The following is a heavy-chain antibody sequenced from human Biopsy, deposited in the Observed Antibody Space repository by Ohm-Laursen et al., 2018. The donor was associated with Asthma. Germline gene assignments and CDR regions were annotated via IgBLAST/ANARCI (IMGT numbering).Heavy chain of an antibody. J-gene: IGHJ4*02. CDR1: GFSFGSYG. Sequence: SLRLSCTASGFSFGSYGMHWVRQVPGKGPEWVALISFDGRYEYYADSVKGRFTISRDNPMKRLYLQMSSLTAEDTAVYYCASRGGDFWSGYYMDYWGQGTLVTVSS. V-gene: IGHV3-30*03. CDR3: ASRGGDFWSGYYMDY. CDR2: ISFDGRYE. D-gene: IGHD3-3*01.